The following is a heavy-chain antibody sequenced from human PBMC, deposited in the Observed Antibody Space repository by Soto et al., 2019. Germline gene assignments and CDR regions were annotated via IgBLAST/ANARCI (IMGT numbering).Heavy chain of an antibody. J-gene: IGHJ4*02. Sequence: EVQLVESGGGLVQPGGSLRLSCAASGFTFSTYYMSWVRQAPGKGLEWVANIKEDGSDKYYVDSVKGRFTISRDNAKNSLYLQMNSLRAEDTAVYHCVREVYDSSGYYTDFDYWGQGTPVTVSS. CDR1: GFTFSTYY. CDR3: VREVYDSSGYYTDFDY. CDR2: IKEDGSDK. D-gene: IGHD3-22*01. V-gene: IGHV3-7*01.